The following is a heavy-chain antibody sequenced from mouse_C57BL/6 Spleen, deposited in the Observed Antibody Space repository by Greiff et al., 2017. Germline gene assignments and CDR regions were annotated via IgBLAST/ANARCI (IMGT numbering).Heavy chain of an antibody. CDR3: ATKLFYYYAMDY. CDR2: ISSGSSTI. J-gene: IGHJ4*01. Sequence: EVQLQESGGGLVKPGGSLKLSCAASGFTFSDYGMHWVRQAPEKGLEWVAYISSGSSTIYYADTVKGRFTISRDNAKNTLFLQMTSLRSEDTAMYYCATKLFYYYAMDYWGQGTSVTVSS. D-gene: IGHD1-3*01. V-gene: IGHV5-17*01. CDR1: GFTFSDYG.